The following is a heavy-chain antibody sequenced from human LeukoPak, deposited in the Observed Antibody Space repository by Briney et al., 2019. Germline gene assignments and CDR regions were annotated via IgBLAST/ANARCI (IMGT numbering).Heavy chain of an antibody. D-gene: IGHD5-18*01. J-gene: IGHJ4*02. CDR3: ARDFNGYNYGSRFDY. CDR2: INHSGST. V-gene: IGHV4-34*01. Sequence: SSETLSLTCAVYGGSFSGYYWSWIRQPPGKGLEWIGEINHSGSTNYNPSLESRVTISVDTSKNQFSLKLSSVTAADTAVYYCARDFNGYNYGSRFDYWGQGTLVTVSS. CDR1: GGSFSGYY.